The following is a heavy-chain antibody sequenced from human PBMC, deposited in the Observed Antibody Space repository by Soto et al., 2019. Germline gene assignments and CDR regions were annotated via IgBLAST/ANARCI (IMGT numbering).Heavy chain of an antibody. J-gene: IGHJ6*02. D-gene: IGHD1-20*01. V-gene: IGHV4-4*07. CDR2: VHSSRST. CDR1: GDSINSYY. CDR3: TKGPNWNYYYYGVDV. Sequence: SETLSLTCTVSGDSINSYYWSWIRQPAGKGLEWIWRVHSSRSTTCTPSRQSRVTMSVDTSKNQISLKLSSVTAADTAVYYCTKGPNWNYYYYGVDVWGQGTTVTVSS.